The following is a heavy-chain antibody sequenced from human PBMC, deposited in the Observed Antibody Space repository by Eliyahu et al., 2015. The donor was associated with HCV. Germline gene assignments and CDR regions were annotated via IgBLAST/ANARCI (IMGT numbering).Heavy chain of an antibody. J-gene: IGHJ4*02. CDR2: ISSSSSTI. V-gene: IGHV3-48*02. D-gene: IGHD5-18*01. CDR1: GFTFSXYS. Sequence: EVQLVESGGGLVQPGGSLRLSXSASGFTFSXYSMTWVRQAPGKGLEWVSYISSSSSTIYYADSVKGRFTISRDNAKNSLYLQMNSLRDEDTAVYYCARLDTAMAPWGQGTLVTVSS. CDR3: ARLDTAMAP.